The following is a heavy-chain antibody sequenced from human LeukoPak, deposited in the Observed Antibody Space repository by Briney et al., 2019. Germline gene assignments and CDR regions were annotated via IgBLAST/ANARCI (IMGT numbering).Heavy chain of an antibody. CDR1: GFTFSSYW. V-gene: IGHV3-7*01. CDR3: ARGRYYDFWSGHDY. CDR2: IKQDGSEK. J-gene: IGHJ4*02. D-gene: IGHD3-3*01. Sequence: GGSLRLSCAASGFTFSSYWMSWARQAPGKGLEWVANIKQDGSEKYYVDSVKGRFTISRDSAKNSLYLQMNSLRAEDTAVYYCARGRYYDFWSGHDYWGQGTLVTVSS.